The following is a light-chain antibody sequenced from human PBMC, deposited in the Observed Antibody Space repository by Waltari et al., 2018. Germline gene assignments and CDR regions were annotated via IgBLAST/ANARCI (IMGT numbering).Light chain of an antibody. CDR1: PIISKY. CDR2: HAP. Sequence: VLTQSPGTLSPSPGEGATLSCRASPIISKYLTWYQQKPGQAPRLLIYHAPSRAAGIPDRFSGSGYGTDFSLTISRLEPEDFAVYYCQHYESLPVPFGQGTKVEIK. CDR3: QHYESLPVP. V-gene: IGKV3-20*01. J-gene: IGKJ1*01.